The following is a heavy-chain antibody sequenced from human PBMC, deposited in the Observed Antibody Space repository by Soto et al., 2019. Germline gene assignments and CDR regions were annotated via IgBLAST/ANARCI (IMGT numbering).Heavy chain of an antibody. CDR1: GGSFSGYY. CDR3: ATAIVATSRRQSFDY. J-gene: IGHJ4*02. CDR2: INHSGST. Sequence: ASETLSLTCAVYGGSFSGYYWSWIRQPPGKGLEWIGEINHSGSTNYNPSLKSRVTIPVDTSKNQFSLKLSSVTAADTAVYYCATAIVATSRRQSFDYWGQGTLVTVSS. D-gene: IGHD5-12*01. V-gene: IGHV4-34*01.